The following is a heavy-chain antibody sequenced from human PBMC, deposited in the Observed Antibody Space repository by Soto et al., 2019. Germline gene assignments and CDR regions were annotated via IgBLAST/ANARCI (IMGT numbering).Heavy chain of an antibody. Sequence: ASVKVSGKASGYTFTSYGISWVRQAPGQGLEWMGWISAYNGNTNYAQKLQGRVTMTTDTSTSTAYMELRSLRSDDTAVYYCARAGFTVSTTRYFLHWGQGTLVTVSS. D-gene: IGHD1-26*01. CDR3: ARAGFTVSTTRYFLH. CDR1: GYTFTSYG. V-gene: IGHV1-18*01. CDR2: ISAYNGNT. J-gene: IGHJ1*01.